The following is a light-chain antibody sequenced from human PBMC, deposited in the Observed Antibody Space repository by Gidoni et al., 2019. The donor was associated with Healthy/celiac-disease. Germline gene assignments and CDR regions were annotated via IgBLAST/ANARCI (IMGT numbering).Light chain of an antibody. CDR2: LGS. J-gene: IGKJ2*02. Sequence: DLVMTQSPLSLPVTPGEPASISCRSSQSLLHSNGYNYLDWYLQKPGQSPQLLSYLGSNRASGVPDRFSGSGSGTDFTLKISRVEAEDVGVYYCMQALQTRTFGQXTKLEIK. CDR3: MQALQTRT. V-gene: IGKV2-28*01. CDR1: QSLLHSNGYNY.